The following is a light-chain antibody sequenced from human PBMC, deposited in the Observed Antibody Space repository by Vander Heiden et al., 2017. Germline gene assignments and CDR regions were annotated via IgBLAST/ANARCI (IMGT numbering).Light chain of an antibody. CDR2: KVS. CDR1: QSLVYRDANTH. CDR3: MQGTHRPRT. J-gene: IGKJ4*02. V-gene: IGKV2-30*01. Sequence: VVMTQSPLSLPVTLGQPPSIPCRSVQSLVYRDANTHYIWFQQMPGRSPRRLIYKVSTRYSGVPHRFTGSGSGTDFTLKISRVEAEDVGVYYCMQGTHRPRTFGRGTKVEIK.